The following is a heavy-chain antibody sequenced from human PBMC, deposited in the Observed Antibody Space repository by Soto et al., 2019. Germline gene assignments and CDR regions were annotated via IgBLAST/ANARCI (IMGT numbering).Heavy chain of an antibody. CDR2: IYYSGST. D-gene: IGHD3-10*01. Sequence: PSETLSLTCTVSGGSVSSGSYYWSWIRQPPGKGLEWIGYIYYSGSTYYNPSLKSRVTISVDTSKNQFSLKLSSVTAADTAVYYCERFSFGELLSVFDYWGQGTLVTVSS. J-gene: IGHJ4*02. CDR1: GGSVSSGSYY. V-gene: IGHV4-61*01. CDR3: ERFSFGELLSVFDY.